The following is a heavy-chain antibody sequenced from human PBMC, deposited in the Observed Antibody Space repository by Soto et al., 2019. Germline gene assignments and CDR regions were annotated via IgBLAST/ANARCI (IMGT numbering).Heavy chain of an antibody. Sequence: QVQLVESGGGVVQPGRSLRLSCAASGFTFSSYGMHWVRQAPGKGLEWVAVIWYDGSNKYYADSVKGRFTISRDNSKNTLYLQMNSLRAEDTAVYYCARDPEWLRLGYFDYWGQGTLVTVSS. V-gene: IGHV3-33*01. J-gene: IGHJ4*02. CDR1: GFTFSSYG. D-gene: IGHD5-12*01. CDR3: ARDPEWLRLGYFDY. CDR2: IWYDGSNK.